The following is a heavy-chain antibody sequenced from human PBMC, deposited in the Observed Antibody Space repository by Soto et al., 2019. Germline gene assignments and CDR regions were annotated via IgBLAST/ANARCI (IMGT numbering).Heavy chain of an antibody. CDR1: GGSISSGDYY. CDR2: IYYSGST. Sequence: PSETLSLTCTVSGGSISSGDYYWSWIRQPPGKGLEWIGYIYYSGSTYYNPSLKSRVTISVDTSKSQFSLKLSSVTAADTAVYYCARGGGVYYFDYWGQGTLVTVSS. D-gene: IGHD2-8*02. V-gene: IGHV4-30-4*02. J-gene: IGHJ4*02. CDR3: ARGGGVYYFDY.